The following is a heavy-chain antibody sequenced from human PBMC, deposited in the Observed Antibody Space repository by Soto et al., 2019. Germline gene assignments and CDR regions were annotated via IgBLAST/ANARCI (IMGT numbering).Heavy chain of an antibody. CDR3: AREPTWLRHYDY. J-gene: IGHJ4*02. D-gene: IGHD5-18*01. CDR1: GVTFSDSW. CDR2: IKQDGSQT. Sequence: PGGSLRLSCAASGVTFSDSWMGWVRQAPGKGLQWVANIKQDGSQTLYEGSLRGRVIISRDNTLNTLYLHMSNLRAEDTAVYYCAREPTWLRHYDYWGQGTVVTVSS. V-gene: IGHV3-7*01.